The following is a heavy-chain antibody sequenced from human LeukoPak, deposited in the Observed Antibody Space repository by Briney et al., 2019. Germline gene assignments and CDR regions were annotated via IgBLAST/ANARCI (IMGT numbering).Heavy chain of an antibody. CDR1: GFTFSGYW. Sequence: GGSLRLSCVASGFTFSGYWMHWVRQAPEKGLVWVSRINSDGSTTTYADSVKGRFTISRDNAKNTLYLQMNSLRAEDTAVYYCARDVTDLDYWGQGTLVTVSS. D-gene: IGHD1-20*01. CDR3: ARDVTDLDY. CDR2: INSDGSTT. J-gene: IGHJ4*02. V-gene: IGHV3-74*01.